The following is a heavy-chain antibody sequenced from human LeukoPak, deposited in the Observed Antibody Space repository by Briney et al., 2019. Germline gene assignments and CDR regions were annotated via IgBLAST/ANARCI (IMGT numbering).Heavy chain of an antibody. CDR3: ARGYDSRAYYPFNY. V-gene: IGHV4-59*11. Sequence: PSETLSLTCVVPGGSLSTHHWSWIRQSPGRGLEWIGYISDSGSTNYNPSLKSRVTISVDTSKNQFSLMLSSVTAADTAVYYCARGYDSRAYYPFNYWGQGTLVTVSS. CDR1: GGSLSTHH. J-gene: IGHJ4*02. CDR2: ISDSGST. D-gene: IGHD3-22*01.